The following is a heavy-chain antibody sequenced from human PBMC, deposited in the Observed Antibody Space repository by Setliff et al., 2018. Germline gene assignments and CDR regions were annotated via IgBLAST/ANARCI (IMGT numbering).Heavy chain of an antibody. CDR3: ARTSTGRYFDL. J-gene: IGHJ2*01. V-gene: IGHV4-38-2*01. CDR2: IYYSGTT. D-gene: IGHD2-2*01. Sequence: PSETLSLTCAVSDFSVGSVYYWGWIRQPPGGGLEWIANIYYSGTTHYSPSFESRVTMSVDTSKNQFSLNLSSVTAADTALYYCARTSTGRYFDLWGRGTLVTAPQ. CDR1: DFSVGSVYY.